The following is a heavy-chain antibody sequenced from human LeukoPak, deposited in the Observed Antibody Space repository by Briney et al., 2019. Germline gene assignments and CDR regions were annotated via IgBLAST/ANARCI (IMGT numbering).Heavy chain of an antibody. Sequence: ASVKVSCKASGYAFTGHYMHWVRQAPGQALEWMGWILPSSGGTTYAQKFQGRVTVTRDTSISTAYMELSRLRSDDTAVYYCASLSDSSGYYWLDYWGRGTLVTVSS. CDR3: ASLSDSSGYYWLDY. J-gene: IGHJ4*02. D-gene: IGHD3-22*01. CDR2: ILPSSGGT. V-gene: IGHV1-2*02. CDR1: GYAFTGHY.